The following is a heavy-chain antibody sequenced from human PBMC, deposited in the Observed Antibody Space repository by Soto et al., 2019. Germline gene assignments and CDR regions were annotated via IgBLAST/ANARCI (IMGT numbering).Heavy chain of an antibody. J-gene: IGHJ5*02. D-gene: IGHD6-13*01. Sequence: SETLSLTCTVSGGSISSYYWSWIRQPPGKGLEWIGYIYYSGSTNYNPSPKSRVTISVDTSKNQFSLKLSSVTAADTAVYYCARAKAPLYSSSWYWFDPWAQGTLVTVSS. CDR3: ARAKAPLYSSSWYWFDP. V-gene: IGHV4-59*08. CDR1: GGSISSYY. CDR2: IYYSGST.